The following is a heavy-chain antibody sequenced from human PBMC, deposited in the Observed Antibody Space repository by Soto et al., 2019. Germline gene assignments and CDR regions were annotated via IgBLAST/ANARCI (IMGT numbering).Heavy chain of an antibody. J-gene: IGHJ1*01. Sequence: SLRRSCAASGFTFDDYAMHWVRQVPGKGLEWVSGINWNSGSIGYGDSVKGRFAISRDNAKNSLHLQMNSLSAEDTAFYYCVKDESINWYSGHFRHWGQGTLVTVSS. D-gene: IGHD6-13*01. CDR2: INWNSGSI. CDR3: VKDESINWYSGHFRH. CDR1: GFTFDDYA. V-gene: IGHV3-9*01.